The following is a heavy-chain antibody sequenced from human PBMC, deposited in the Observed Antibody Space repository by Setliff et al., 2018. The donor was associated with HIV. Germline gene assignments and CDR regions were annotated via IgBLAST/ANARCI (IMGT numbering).Heavy chain of an antibody. CDR2: VNPNSGDA. Sequence: WIRQPPGQGLEWLGWVNPNSGDAIYAQNFQGRVTMTRDTSINAAYMELRGLRSDDTAVYYCARNFGLSPSGKYYYYYGMDIWGQGTTVTVSS. V-gene: IGHV1-2*02. J-gene: IGHJ6*02. D-gene: IGHD3-10*01. CDR3: ARNFGLSPSGKYYYYYGMDI.